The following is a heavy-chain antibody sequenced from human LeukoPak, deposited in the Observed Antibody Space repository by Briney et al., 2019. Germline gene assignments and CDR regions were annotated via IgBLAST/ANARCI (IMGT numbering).Heavy chain of an antibody. D-gene: IGHD2-2*01. CDR3: AKGDPTIVVVPAAIHPVFDY. Sequence: GGSLRLSCAASGFTFSSYAMSWVRQASGKGLEWVSAISGSGGSTYYADSVKGRFTISRDNSKNTLYLQMDSLRAEDTAVYYCAKGDPTIVVVPAAIHPVFDYWGQGTLVTVSS. CDR1: GFTFSSYA. V-gene: IGHV3-23*01. J-gene: IGHJ4*02. CDR2: ISGSGGST.